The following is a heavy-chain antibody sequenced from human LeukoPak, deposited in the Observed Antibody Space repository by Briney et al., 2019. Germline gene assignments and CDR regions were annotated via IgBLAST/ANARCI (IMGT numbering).Heavy chain of an antibody. J-gene: IGHJ4*02. CDR1: GYTFTGYY. V-gene: IGHV1-2*02. CDR3: ARDFTITMVRGVILLYYFDY. D-gene: IGHD3-10*01. CDR2: INPNSGGT. Sequence: ASVKVSCKASGYTFTGYYMHWVRQAPGQGLEWMGWINPNSGGTNYAQKFQGRVTMTRDTSISTAYMELSRLRSDDTAVYYCARDFTITMVRGVILLYYFDYWGQGTLVTVSS.